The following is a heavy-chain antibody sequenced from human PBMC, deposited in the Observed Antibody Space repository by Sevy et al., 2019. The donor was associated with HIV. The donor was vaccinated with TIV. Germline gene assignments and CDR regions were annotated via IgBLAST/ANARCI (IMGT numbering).Heavy chain of an antibody. CDR1: GGSMSSYY. D-gene: IGHD3-22*01. J-gene: IGHJ6*02. CDR3: AREVVIVRYGMDV. V-gene: IGHV4-59*01. Sequence: SETLSLTCTVSGGSMSSYYWSWIRQPPGKGLEWIGYISYSGSTNYNPSLKSRVTISVDTSKNQFSLKLSSVTAADTAVYYCAREVVIVRYGMDVWGQGTTVTVSS. CDR2: ISYSGST.